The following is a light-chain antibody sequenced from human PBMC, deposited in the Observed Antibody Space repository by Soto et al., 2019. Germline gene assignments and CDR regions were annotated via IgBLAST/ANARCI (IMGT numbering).Light chain of an antibody. CDR1: QSVGNN. J-gene: IGKJ4*01. CDR3: QQYGSSPLT. CDR2: GAY. V-gene: IGKV3-15*01. Sequence: EIEMTQSPATLSLSPGERATVSCRASQSVGNNLAWYQQKSGQAPRLLIYGAYTRAAGVPARFSGTGSGTEFTLTISRLEPEDFAVYYCQQYGSSPLTFGGGTKVEIK.